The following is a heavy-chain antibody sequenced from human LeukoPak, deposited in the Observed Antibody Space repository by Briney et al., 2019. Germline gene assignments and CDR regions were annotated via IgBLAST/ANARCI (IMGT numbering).Heavy chain of an antibody. CDR2: ISAYNGNT. D-gene: IGHD6-13*01. J-gene: IGHJ4*02. CDR3: ARLLAAAGRPARAGEYYFDY. V-gene: IGHV1-18*01. CDR1: GYTFTSYG. Sequence: ASVKVSCKASGYTFTSYGISWVRQALGQGLEWMGWISAYNGNTNYAQKLQGRVTMTTDTSTSTAYMELRSLRSDDTAVYYCARLLAAAGRPARAGEYYFDYWGQGTLVTVSS.